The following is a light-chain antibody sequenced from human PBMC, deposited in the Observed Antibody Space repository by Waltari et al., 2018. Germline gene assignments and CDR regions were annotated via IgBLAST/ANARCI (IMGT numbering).Light chain of an antibody. CDR3: SSYSISSPLGV. CDR1: TSDVGGYDY. J-gene: IGLJ2*01. Sequence: QSALTQPASVSGSPGPSITIPCPGTTSDVGGYDYVSWYQQHPGKAPKLMIYDVANRPSGVSNRFSGSKSGNTASLTISGLQAEDEADYYCSSYSISSPLGVFGGGTKVTVL. V-gene: IGLV2-14*03. CDR2: DVA.